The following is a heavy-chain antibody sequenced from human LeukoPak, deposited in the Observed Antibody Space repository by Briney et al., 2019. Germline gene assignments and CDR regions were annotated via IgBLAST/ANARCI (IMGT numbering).Heavy chain of an antibody. J-gene: IGHJ4*02. CDR2: IKSDGSDT. V-gene: IGHV3-74*01. Sequence: GGSLRLSCAASGFTLSSYWMHWVRPVPGKGLVWVSRIKSDGSDTRYADSEKGRFTISRDNAKNTLYLQMNSLRAEDTAVYYCARGYSSGLHFDYWGQGTLVTVSS. CDR3: ARGYSSGLHFDY. D-gene: IGHD6-19*01. CDR1: GFTLSSYW.